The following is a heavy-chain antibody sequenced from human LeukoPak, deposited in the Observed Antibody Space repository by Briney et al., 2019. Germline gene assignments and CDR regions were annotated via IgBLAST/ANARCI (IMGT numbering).Heavy chain of an antibody. D-gene: IGHD6-13*01. V-gene: IGHV1-58*02. J-gene: IGHJ4*02. CDR3: AAGRQQLAFDY. CDR2: IVVGSGNT. CDR1: GFTFTSSA. Sequence: VASVKVSCKASGFTFTSSAMQWVRQARGQRLEWIGWIVVGSGNTNYAQKFQERVTITRDMSPSTAYMELSSLRSADTAVYYCAAGRQQLAFDYWGQGTLVTVSS.